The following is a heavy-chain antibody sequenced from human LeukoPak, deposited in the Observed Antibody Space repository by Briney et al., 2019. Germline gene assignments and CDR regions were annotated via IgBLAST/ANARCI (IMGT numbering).Heavy chain of an antibody. D-gene: IGHD2-21*02. Sequence: PSETLSLTCAVSGGSISSGGYSWSWIRQPPGKGLEWIGYIYHSGSTYYNPSLKRRVTISVDRSKNQFSLKLSSVTAADTAVYYCARVVTAILAFDYWGQGTLVTVSS. CDR3: ARVVTAILAFDY. J-gene: IGHJ4*02. CDR1: GGSISSGGYS. CDR2: IYHSGST. V-gene: IGHV4-30-2*01.